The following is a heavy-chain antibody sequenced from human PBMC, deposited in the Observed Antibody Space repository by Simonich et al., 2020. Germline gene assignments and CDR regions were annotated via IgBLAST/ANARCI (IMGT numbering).Heavy chain of an antibody. CDR1: GFTFSSYS. J-gene: IGHJ6*02. Sequence: EVQLVESGGGLVKPGGSLRLSCAASGFTFSSYSMNWVRQAPGKGLEGVSSISSSSSYIYYADSVKGRFTISRDNAKNSLYLQMNSLRAEDTAVYYCARWIAVAGTGAYGMDVWGQGTTVTVSS. CDR3: ARWIAVAGTGAYGMDV. CDR2: ISSSSSYI. V-gene: IGHV3-21*01. D-gene: IGHD6-19*01.